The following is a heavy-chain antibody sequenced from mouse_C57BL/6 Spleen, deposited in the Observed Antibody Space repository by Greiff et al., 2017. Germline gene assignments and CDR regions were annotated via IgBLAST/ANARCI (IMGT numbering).Heavy chain of an antibody. J-gene: IGHJ4*01. D-gene: IGHD2-10*02. Sequence: QVQMQQPGTELVKPGASVKLSCKASGYTFTSYWLHWVKQRPGQGLEWIGNITPSNGGTNYNEKFKSKATLTVDKSSSTASLPLRSLPSDDSAVYECARAEAYGNCDDRDYWGQGTSVTVSS. CDR1: GYTFTSYW. CDR3: ARAEAYGNCDDRDY. V-gene: IGHV1-53*01. CDR2: ITPSNGGT.